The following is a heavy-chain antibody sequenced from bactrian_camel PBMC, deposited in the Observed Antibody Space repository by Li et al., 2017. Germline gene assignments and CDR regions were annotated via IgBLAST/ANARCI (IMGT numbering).Heavy chain of an antibody. J-gene: IGHJ4*01. D-gene: IGHD3*01. Sequence: DVQLVESGGGSVPAGGSMRLSCTISEFTFEDREMGWYRQAPGKGLEWISTISGDGYTTYYADSVKGRFTISQDYAKSEIYLQMNSLNPDDTAVYTCAADSLQWSGCSATSPGDYDYWGPGTQVTVS. CDR3: AADSLQWSGCSATSPGDYDY. CDR2: ISGDGYTT. CDR1: EFTFEDRE. V-gene: IGHV3-1*01.